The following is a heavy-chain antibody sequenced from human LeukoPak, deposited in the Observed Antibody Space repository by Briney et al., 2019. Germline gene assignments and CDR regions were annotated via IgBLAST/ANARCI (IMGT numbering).Heavy chain of an antibody. CDR2: IYYSGST. Sequence: SETLSLTCTVSGGSISSYYWSWIPQPPGKGLEWIGYIYYSGSTNYNPSLKSRVTISVDTSKNQFSLKLSSVTAADTAVYYCARSGSASSSWWSTKAYYYYYGMDVWGQGTTVTVSS. CDR3: ARSGSASSSWWSTKAYYYYYGMDV. CDR1: GGSISSYY. V-gene: IGHV4-59*12. J-gene: IGHJ6*02. D-gene: IGHD6-13*01.